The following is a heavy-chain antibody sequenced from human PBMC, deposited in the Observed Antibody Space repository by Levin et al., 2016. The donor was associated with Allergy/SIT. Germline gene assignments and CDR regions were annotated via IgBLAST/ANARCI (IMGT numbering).Heavy chain of an antibody. CDR2: INHSGST. V-gene: IGHV4-34*01. D-gene: IGHD2-2*01. CDR3: ARGGYCSSTSCPRYYYYYYMDV. Sequence: RQAPGKGLEWIGEINHSGSTNYNPSLKSRVTISVDTSKNQFSLKLSSVTAADTAVYYCARGGYCSSTSCPRYYYYYYMDVWGKGTTVTVSS. J-gene: IGHJ6*03.